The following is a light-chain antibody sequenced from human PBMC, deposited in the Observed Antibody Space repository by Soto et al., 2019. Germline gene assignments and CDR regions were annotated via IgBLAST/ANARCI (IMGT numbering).Light chain of an antibody. Sequence: ETVLTQSPGTLSLSPGERATLFCRASQSVTSNYLAWYQQKPGQAPRLLIYGASSRATGIPDRFSGSGSGTDFTLTISRLEPEDFAVYYCQQHGTSPPSWTVGQGTKVEIK. CDR2: GAS. V-gene: IGKV3-20*01. CDR1: QSVTSNY. J-gene: IGKJ1*01. CDR3: QQHGTSPPSWT.